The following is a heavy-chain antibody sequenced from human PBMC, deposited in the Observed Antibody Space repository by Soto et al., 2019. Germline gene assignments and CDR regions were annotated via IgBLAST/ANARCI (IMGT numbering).Heavy chain of an antibody. CDR1: GFSFRGYA. CDR2: ISGSAGST. CDR3: VKVIVVVVAAGWCDP. D-gene: IGHD2-15*01. V-gene: IGHV3-23*01. J-gene: IGHJ5*02. Sequence: EVQLLESGGGLVQPGGSLRLSCAASGFSFRGYAMRWVRQPPGKGLEWVSAISGSAGSTYYADSVKGRFTISRDTSKNTLYLQMNSLRAEDTAVYYWVKVIVVVVAAGWCDPWGQGTLVTVSS.